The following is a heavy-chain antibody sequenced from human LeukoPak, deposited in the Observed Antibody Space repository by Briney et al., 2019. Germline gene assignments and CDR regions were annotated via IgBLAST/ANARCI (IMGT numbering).Heavy chain of an antibody. CDR3: ARDSYGDYAFDY. J-gene: IGHJ4*02. Sequence: GGSLRLSCAASGFTFSSSDMSWVRQAPGKGLEWVSSISSSSSYIYYADSVKGRFTISRDNAKNSLYLQMNSLRAEDTAVYYCARDSYGDYAFDYWGQGTLVTVSS. CDR1: GFTFSSSD. D-gene: IGHD4-17*01. V-gene: IGHV3-21*01. CDR2: ISSSSSYI.